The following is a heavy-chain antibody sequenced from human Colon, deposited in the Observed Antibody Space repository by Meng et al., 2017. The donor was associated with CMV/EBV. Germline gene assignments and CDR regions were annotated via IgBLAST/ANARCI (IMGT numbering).Heavy chain of an antibody. D-gene: IGHD6-19*01. Sequence: ASGFPVSSNYMSWVRQAPGKGLEWVSVIYSGGSTYYADSVKGRFTISRDNSKNTLYLQMNSLRAEDTAVYYCARDLWSSGWFNNFDYWGQGTLVTVSS. CDR1: GFPVSSNY. J-gene: IGHJ4*02. V-gene: IGHV3-53*01. CDR3: ARDLWSSGWFNNFDY. CDR2: IYSGGST.